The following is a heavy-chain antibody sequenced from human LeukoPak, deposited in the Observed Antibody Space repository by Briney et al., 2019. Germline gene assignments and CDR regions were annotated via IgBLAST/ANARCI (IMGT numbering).Heavy chain of an antibody. CDR2: IGRSETPM. Sequence: GGSLRLSCTASGFTFSDYYMSWIRQAPGKGLEWVSDIGRSETPMNYADPVKGRFTISRDNAKNSLYQHMTSLRGEDTAVYYCARMKGAAAATFEYWGQGSLVTVSS. CDR3: ARMKGAAAATFEY. J-gene: IGHJ4*02. D-gene: IGHD6-13*01. V-gene: IGHV3-11*01. CDR1: GFTFSDYY.